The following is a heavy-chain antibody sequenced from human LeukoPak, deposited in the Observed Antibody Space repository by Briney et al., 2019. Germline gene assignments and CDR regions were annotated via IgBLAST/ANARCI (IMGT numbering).Heavy chain of an antibody. CDR2: IKQDGSEK. CDR1: GFTFSNYW. Sequence: GGSPRLSCAASGFTFSNYWLTWVRQAPGQGREWGANIKQDGSEKHYVDSVKGRFTISRDNAKNSLYLQMNSLRAEDTAVYYCARDRQIAYWGQGTLVTVSS. V-gene: IGHV3-7*01. CDR3: ARDRQIAY. J-gene: IGHJ4*02.